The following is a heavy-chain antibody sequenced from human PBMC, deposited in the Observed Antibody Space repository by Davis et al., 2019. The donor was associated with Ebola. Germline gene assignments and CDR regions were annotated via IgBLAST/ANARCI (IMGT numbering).Heavy chain of an antibody. Sequence: LRLSCTVSGGSISSGDYYWSWIRQPPGKGLEWIGYIYYSGSTYYNPSLKSRVTISVDTSKNQFSLKLSSVTAADTAVYYCARAQGAVVVVTLDFDYWGQGTLVTVSS. J-gene: IGHJ4*02. D-gene: IGHD3-22*01. V-gene: IGHV4-30-4*01. CDR1: GGSISSGDYY. CDR3: ARAQGAVVVVTLDFDY. CDR2: IYYSGST.